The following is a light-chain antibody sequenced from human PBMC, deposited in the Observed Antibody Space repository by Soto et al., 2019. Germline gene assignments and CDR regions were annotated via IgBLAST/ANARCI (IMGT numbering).Light chain of an antibody. J-gene: IGLJ1*01. Sequence: QSVLTQPPSASGSPGQSVTISCTGTSSDVGGYNYVSWYQQHPGKAPKLMIYEVSKRPSGVPDRFSGSKSGNPASLTVSGLQAEDEADYYCRSYAGSNNLGVFGTGTKLTVL. CDR1: SSDVGGYNY. V-gene: IGLV2-8*01. CDR3: RSYAGSNNLGV. CDR2: EVS.